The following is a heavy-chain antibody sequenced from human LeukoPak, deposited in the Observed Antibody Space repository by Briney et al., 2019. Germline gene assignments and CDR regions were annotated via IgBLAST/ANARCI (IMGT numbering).Heavy chain of an antibody. CDR3: ARAHSSWVFDY. D-gene: IGHD3-16*01. CDR2: IYHSGST. J-gene: IGHJ4*02. Sequence: SETLSLTCAVSGGSISSGGYSWSWIRQPPGKGLEWIGYIYHSGSTYYNPSLKSRVTISADRSKNQFSLKLSSVTAADTAVYYCARAHSSWVFDYWGQGTLVTVSS. V-gene: IGHV4-30-2*01. CDR1: GGSISSGGYS.